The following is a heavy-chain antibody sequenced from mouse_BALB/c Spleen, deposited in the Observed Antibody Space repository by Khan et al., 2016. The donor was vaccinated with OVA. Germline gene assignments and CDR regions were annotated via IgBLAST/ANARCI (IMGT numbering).Heavy chain of an antibody. Sequence: EVQLQESGPGLVKPSQSLSLTCTVTGYSITSDYAWNWIRQFPGNKLEWMGYISYSGSTSYNPSLKSRISITRDTSKNQLFLQLNSVTTEDTATYYCARGWDFDYWGQGTTLTVSS. J-gene: IGHJ2*01. CDR2: ISYSGST. CDR1: GYSITSDYA. CDR3: ARGWDFDY. V-gene: IGHV3-2*02.